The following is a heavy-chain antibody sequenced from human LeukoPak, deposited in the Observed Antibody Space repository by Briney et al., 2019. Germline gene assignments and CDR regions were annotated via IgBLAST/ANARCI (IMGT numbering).Heavy chain of an antibody. CDR2: ISWNSGSI. Sequence: GGSLRLSCAASGFTFDDYAMHWVRQAPGKGLEWVSGISWNSGSIGYADSVKGRFTISRDNAKNSLYLQMNSLRAEDTALYYGAKDNDGSGSYPGWFDPWGQGTLVTVSS. CDR1: GFTFDDYA. J-gene: IGHJ5*02. D-gene: IGHD3-10*01. V-gene: IGHV3-9*01. CDR3: AKDNDGSGSYPGWFDP.